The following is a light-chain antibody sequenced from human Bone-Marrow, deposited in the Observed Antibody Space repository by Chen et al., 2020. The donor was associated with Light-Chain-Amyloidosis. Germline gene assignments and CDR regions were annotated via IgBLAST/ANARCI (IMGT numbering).Light chain of an antibody. V-gene: IGLV2-14*01. CDR1: SSDVGGYDY. Sequence: QSALTQPASVSGSPGQSITISCTGNSSDVGGYDYVSWYQPHPGKAPQLIMYDVRNRPSGVSDRFSGSKSGYTASLTISGLQADDEADYYCTSDTSSRTRVFGTGTKVTVL. J-gene: IGLJ1*01. CDR3: TSDTSSRTRV. CDR2: DVR.